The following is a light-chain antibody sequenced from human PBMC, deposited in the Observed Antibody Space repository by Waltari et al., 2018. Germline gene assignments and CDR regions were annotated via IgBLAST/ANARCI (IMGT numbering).Light chain of an antibody. CDR2: LNSDGSH. Sequence: QLLLTHSPSPTASLGASVTPTSTLCSNHSSYAIACHHQQPEKGPRYLMKLNSDGSHNKGDGIPDRFSGSSSGADRYLTISSLQSEDEADYYCQTWGTGIHGAFGGGTKLTVL. CDR1: SNHSSYA. CDR3: QTWGTGIHGA. J-gene: IGLJ2*01. V-gene: IGLV4-69*01.